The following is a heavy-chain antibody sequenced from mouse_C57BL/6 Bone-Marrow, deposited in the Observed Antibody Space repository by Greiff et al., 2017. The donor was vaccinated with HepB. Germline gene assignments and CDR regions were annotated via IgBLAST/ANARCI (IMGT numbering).Heavy chain of an antibody. J-gene: IGHJ3*01. CDR3: TPYGSSYRFAY. CDR1: GYTFTDYE. Sequence: VQLQQSGAELVRPGASVTLSCKASGYTFTDYEMHWVKQTPVHGLEWIGAIDPETGGTAYNQKFKGKAILTADKSSSTAYMELRSLTSEDSAVYYCTPYGSSYRFAYWGQGTLVTVSA. CDR2: IDPETGGT. V-gene: IGHV1-15*01. D-gene: IGHD1-1*01.